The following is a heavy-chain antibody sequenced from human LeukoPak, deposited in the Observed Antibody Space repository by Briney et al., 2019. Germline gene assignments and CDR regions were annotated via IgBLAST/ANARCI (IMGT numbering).Heavy chain of an antibody. CDR1: GGSISSGGFS. J-gene: IGHJ4*02. CDR2: IYHSGSA. CDR3: ARTAYDSSGYYPD. Sequence: SQTLSLTCTVSGGSISSGGFSWSWIRQPPGKGLEWIGYIYHSGSAYYNPSLESRVTISVDRSKNEYFLKVKSVTAADTAVYYCARTAYDSSGYYPDWGQGTPVIVSS. D-gene: IGHD3-22*01. V-gene: IGHV4-30-2*01.